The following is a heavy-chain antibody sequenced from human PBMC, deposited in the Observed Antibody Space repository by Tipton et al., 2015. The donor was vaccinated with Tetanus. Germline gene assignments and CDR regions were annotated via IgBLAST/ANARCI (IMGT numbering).Heavy chain of an antibody. CDR1: GFAFSSYS. CDR3: ARDCFGSGSTYVFDY. CDR2: ISRRATYR. D-gene: IGHD3-10*01. V-gene: IGHV3-21*01. J-gene: IGHJ4*02. Sequence: SLRLSCAASGFAFSSYSMNWVRQAPGKGLEWVSYISRRATYRYYADSVKGRFTISRDDAKNSLFLQMNSLRDEDTAVYFCARDCFGSGSTYVFDYWAPGTQVSVSS.